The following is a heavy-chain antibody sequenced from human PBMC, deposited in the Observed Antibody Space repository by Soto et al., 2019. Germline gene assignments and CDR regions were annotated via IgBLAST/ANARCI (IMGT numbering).Heavy chain of an antibody. CDR1: GYTFTSYA. CDR2: INAGNGNT. V-gene: IGHV1-3*01. Sequence: GASVKFSCKASGYTFTSYAMHWVRQAPGQMLECMVWINAGNGNTKYXXKFQGRVXXTGDTAGSTPXVELSXLRSDDTAVYYCARDPGYSYADYWRQGTLVTVSS. J-gene: IGHJ4*02. CDR3: ARDPGYSYADY. D-gene: IGHD5-18*01.